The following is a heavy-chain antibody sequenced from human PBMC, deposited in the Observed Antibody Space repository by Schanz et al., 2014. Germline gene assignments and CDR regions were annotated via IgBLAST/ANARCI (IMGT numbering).Heavy chain of an antibody. CDR1: GFTFSSYG. D-gene: IGHD5-12*01. V-gene: IGHV3-30*18. CDR2: ISDDGSGK. J-gene: IGHJ5*02. Sequence: QVHLVESGGGVVQPGRSLRLSCAASGFTFSSYGMYWVRQAPGKGLEWVAVISDDGSGKYSADSVKGRFTISRDNSKNMVFLQMTSLRAEDTAVYYCAKQKGGHSGYDLVSWGQGTLLIVSS. CDR3: AKQKGGHSGYDLVS.